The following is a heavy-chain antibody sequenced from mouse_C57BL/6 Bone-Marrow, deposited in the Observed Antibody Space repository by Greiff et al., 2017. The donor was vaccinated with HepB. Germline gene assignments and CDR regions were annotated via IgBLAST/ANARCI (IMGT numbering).Heavy chain of an antibody. CDR1: GYTFTSYW. D-gene: IGHD3-2*02. V-gene: IGHV1-55*01. Sequence: QVQLQQPGAELVKPGASVKMSCKASGYTFTSYWITWVKQRPGQGLEWIGYIYPGSGSTNYNEKFKSKATLTVDTSSSTAYMQLSSLTSEDSAVYYCASPRQLRLLAWFAYWGQGTLVTVSA. CDR3: ASPRQLRLLAWFAY. CDR2: IYPGSGST. J-gene: IGHJ3*01.